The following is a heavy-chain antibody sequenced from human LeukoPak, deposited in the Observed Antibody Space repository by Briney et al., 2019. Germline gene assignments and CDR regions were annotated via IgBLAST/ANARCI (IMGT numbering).Heavy chain of an antibody. CDR1: GFTFDDYG. J-gene: IGHJ6*03. CDR2: IRSKAYGGTT. D-gene: IGHD6-13*01. Sequence: GGSLRLSCAASGFTFDDYGMSWVRQAPGKGLEWVGFIRSKAYGGTTEYAASVKGRFTISRDDSKSIAYLQMNSLKTEDTAVYYCTGSSSWFPLGYYYMDVWGKGTTVTISS. V-gene: IGHV3-49*04. CDR3: TGSSSWFPLGYYYMDV.